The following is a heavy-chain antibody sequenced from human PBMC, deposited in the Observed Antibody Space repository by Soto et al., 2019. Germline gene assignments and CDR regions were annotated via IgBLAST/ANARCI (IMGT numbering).Heavy chain of an antibody. CDR3: AKSRPLMTTVINYYYYYMDV. CDR2: ISYDGSNK. CDR1: GFTFSSYG. Sequence: GGSLRLSCAASGFTFSSYGMHWVRQAPGKGLEWVAVISYDGSNKYYADSVKGRFTISRDNSKNTLYLQMNSLRAEDTAVYYCAKSRPLMTTVINYYYYYMDVWGKGTTVTVSS. V-gene: IGHV3-30*18. J-gene: IGHJ6*03. D-gene: IGHD4-17*01.